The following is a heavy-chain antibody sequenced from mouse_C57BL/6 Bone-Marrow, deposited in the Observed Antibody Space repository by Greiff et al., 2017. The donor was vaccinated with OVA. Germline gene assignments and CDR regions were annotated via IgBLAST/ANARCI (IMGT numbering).Heavy chain of an antibody. J-gene: IGHJ1*03. V-gene: IGHV1-55*01. CDR2: IYPGSGST. Sequence: VQLQQPGAELVKPGASVKLSCKASGYTFTSYWMHWVKQRPGQGLEWIGDIYPGSGSTNYNEKFKSKATLTVDTSSSTAYMQLSSLTSEDSAVYYCAREGNTWYFDVWGTGTTVTVSS. CDR3: AREGNTWYFDV. CDR1: GYTFTSYW.